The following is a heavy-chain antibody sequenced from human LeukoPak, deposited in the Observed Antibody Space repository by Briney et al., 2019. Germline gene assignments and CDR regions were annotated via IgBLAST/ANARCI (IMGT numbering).Heavy chain of an antibody. CDR2: IHSGGST. V-gene: IGHV3-53*05. CDR3: ARGDSGSHLDY. J-gene: IGHJ4*02. D-gene: IGHD1-26*01. Sequence: PGGSLRLSCAASGFTVSSNYMSWVRQAPRKGLEWVSVIHSGGSTYYADSVKGRFTISRDNSKNTLSLQMGSLRAEDKAVYYCARGDSGSHLDYWGQGSLVTVSS. CDR1: GFTVSSNY.